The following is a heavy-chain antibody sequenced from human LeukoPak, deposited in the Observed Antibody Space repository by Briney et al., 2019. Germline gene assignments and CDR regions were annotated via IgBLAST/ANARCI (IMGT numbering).Heavy chain of an antibody. Sequence: SETLSLTCAVYGGSFSGYYWSWIRQPPGKGLEWMGEINHSGSTNYNPSLKSRVTISVDTSKNQFSLKLSSVTAADTAVYYCARGPVGSRAFDIWGQGTMVTVSS. V-gene: IGHV4-34*01. CDR1: GGSFSGYY. D-gene: IGHD1-26*01. CDR3: ARGPVGSRAFDI. CDR2: INHSGST. J-gene: IGHJ3*02.